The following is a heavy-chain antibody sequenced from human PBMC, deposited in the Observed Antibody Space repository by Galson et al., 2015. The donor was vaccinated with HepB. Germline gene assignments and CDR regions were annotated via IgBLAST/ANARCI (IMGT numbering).Heavy chain of an antibody. CDR2: ISAYNGNT. J-gene: IGHJ4*02. CDR3: ARGFGIFGVVTSLYYFDY. CDR1: GYTFTSYG. Sequence: SVKVSCKASGYTFTSYGISWVRQAPGQGLEWMGWISAYNGNTNYAQKLQGRVTMTTDTSTSTAYMELRSLRSDDTAVYYCARGFGIFGVVTSLYYFDYWGQGTLVTVSS. V-gene: IGHV1-18*01. D-gene: IGHD3-3*01.